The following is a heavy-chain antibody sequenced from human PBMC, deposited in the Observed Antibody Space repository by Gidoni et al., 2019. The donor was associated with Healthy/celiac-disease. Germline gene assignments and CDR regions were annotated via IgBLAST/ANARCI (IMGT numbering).Heavy chain of an antibody. CDR2: ISGSGGST. D-gene: IGHD3-22*01. Sequence: EVQLLESGGGLVQPGGSLRLSCAASGFTFSSYAMSWVRQAPGKGLEWVSAISGSGGSTYYADSVKGRFTISRDNSKNTLYLQMNSLRAEDTAVYYCARCLYYYDSSGYFDYWGQGTLVTVSS. CDR1: GFTFSSYA. J-gene: IGHJ4*02. CDR3: ARCLYYYDSSGYFDY. V-gene: IGHV3-23*01.